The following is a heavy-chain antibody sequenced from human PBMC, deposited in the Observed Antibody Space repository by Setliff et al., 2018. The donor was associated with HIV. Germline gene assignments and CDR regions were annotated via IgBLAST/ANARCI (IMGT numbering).Heavy chain of an antibody. V-gene: IGHV4-59*01. CDR3: ARGNYYDSSGYYPGSRGHDAFDI. J-gene: IGHJ3*02. D-gene: IGHD3-22*01. Sequence: SETLSLTCTVSGGSIRTYYWSWIRQPPGKGLEWIGYIYYSGSTNYNPSLKSRLTISVDTSKNQFSLKLSSVTAANTAVYYCARGNYYDSSGYYPGSRGHDAFDIWGQGTMVTVSS. CDR1: GGSIRTYY. CDR2: IYYSGST.